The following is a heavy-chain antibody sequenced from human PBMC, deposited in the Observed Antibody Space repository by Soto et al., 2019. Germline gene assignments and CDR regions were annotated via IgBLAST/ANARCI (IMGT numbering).Heavy chain of an antibody. CDR3: ARDDYVGGFLGWLSTSPAGDY. D-gene: IGHD3-3*01. CDR2: ISVYNGNT. J-gene: IGHJ4*02. CDR1: GYTFTSHG. V-gene: IGHV1-18*01. Sequence: ASVKVSCKASGYTFTSHGISWVRQAPGQGLEWMGWISVYNGNTMYAEKLQGRVTMTTDTSTKTAYMELRSLRSDDTAVYYCARDDYVGGFLGWLSTSPAGDYWGQGTPVTVSS.